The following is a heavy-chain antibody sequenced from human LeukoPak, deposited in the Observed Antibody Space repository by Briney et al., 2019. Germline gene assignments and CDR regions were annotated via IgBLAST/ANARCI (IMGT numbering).Heavy chain of an antibody. V-gene: IGHV1-18*01. Sequence: ASVKVSCKTSAYTFSRLGISWVRQAPGQGLEWMGWISAYNGQTKYAEKFQDRVTMTTDTPTSTAYMELRSLRSGDTAVYYCARTTTIFGVFTTPFDYWGQGTLVSVSS. D-gene: IGHD3-3*01. CDR2: ISAYNGQT. CDR3: ARTTTIFGVFTTPFDY. CDR1: AYTFSRLG. J-gene: IGHJ4*02.